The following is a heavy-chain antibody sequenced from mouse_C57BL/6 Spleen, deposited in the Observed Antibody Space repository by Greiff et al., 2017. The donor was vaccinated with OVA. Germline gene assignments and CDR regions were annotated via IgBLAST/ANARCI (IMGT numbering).Heavy chain of an antibody. CDR2: INPNNGGT. V-gene: IGHV1-26*01. J-gene: IGHJ2*01. CDR1: GYTFTDYY. D-gene: IGHD2-3*01. CDR3: ARGWDGYPYYFDY. Sequence: VQLQQSGPELVKPGASVKISCKASGYTFTDYYMNWVKQSHGKSLEWIGDINPNNGGTSYNQKFKGKATLTVDKSSSTAYMELRSLTSEDSAVYYCARGWDGYPYYFDYWGQGTTLTVSS.